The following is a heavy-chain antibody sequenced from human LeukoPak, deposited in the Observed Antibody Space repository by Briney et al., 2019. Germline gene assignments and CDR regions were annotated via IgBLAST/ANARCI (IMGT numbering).Heavy chain of an antibody. Sequence: GGSLRLSCAASGFTFSTYSMNWVRQAPGKGLVWVSRIASDGSSTTYADSVKGRFSISRDNAKNTLYLQMNSLRVEDTAVYYCARGRPHGNDYWGQGTLVTVSS. V-gene: IGHV3-74*01. CDR2: IASDGSST. CDR3: ARGRPHGNDY. J-gene: IGHJ4*02. D-gene: IGHD4-23*01. CDR1: GFTFSTYS.